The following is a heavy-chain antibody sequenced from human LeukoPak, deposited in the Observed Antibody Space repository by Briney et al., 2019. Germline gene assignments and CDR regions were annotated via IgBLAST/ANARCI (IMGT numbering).Heavy chain of an antibody. D-gene: IGHD3-22*01. J-gene: IGHJ4*02. CDR3: AKDTRSRYYDSSGLGGNY. CDR1: GLTFSSYA. CDR2: ISGSGGST. Sequence: PGGSLRLSCAASGLTFSSYAMSWVRQAPGKGLEWVSAISGSGGSTYYADSVKGRFTISRDNSKNTLYLQMNSLRAEDTAVYYCAKDTRSRYYDSSGLGGNYWGQGTLVTVSS. V-gene: IGHV3-23*01.